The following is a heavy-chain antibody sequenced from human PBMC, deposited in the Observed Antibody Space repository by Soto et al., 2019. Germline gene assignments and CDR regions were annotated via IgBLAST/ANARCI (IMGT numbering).Heavy chain of an antibody. CDR3: ARVWAYSSSCFWRRPPYNPPSYRAV. Sequence: SETLSLTCTVSGGSISSYYWSWIRQPPGKGLEWIGYIYYSGSTNYNPSLKSRVTISVDTSKNQFSLKLSSVTAADTAVYYCARVWAYSSSCFWRRPPYNPPSYRAVWGKGTTVTAS. CDR1: GGSISSYY. D-gene: IGHD6-13*01. V-gene: IGHV4-59*01. J-gene: IGHJ6*03. CDR2: IYYSGST.